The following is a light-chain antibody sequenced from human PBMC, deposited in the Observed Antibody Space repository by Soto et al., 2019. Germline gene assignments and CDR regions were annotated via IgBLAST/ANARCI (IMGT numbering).Light chain of an antibody. J-gene: IGKJ5*01. Sequence: DIQLTQSPSFVSASVGDRVTITCRASQGISSYLAWYQQKPGKAPKLLIHTASTLQSGVQSRFSGSGSGTEFTLTISSLEHEDFATYYCQHRHSYPITFGHGTRLEIK. CDR3: QHRHSYPIT. V-gene: IGKV1-9*01. CDR2: TAS. CDR1: QGISSY.